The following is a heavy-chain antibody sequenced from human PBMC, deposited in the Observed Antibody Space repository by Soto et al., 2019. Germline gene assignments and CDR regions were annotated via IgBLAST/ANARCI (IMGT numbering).Heavy chain of an antibody. D-gene: IGHD4-17*01. CDR3: AVDYGGKGFDY. V-gene: IGHV4-31*03. J-gene: IGHJ4*02. CDR1: GGSISSGGYY. Sequence: QVQLQESGPGLVKPSQTLSLTCTVSGGSISSGGYYWSWIRQHPGKGLEWLGYIYYSGSTDYNPALKRRVTISVDTSKNQFSLKLSSVTAADTAVYYGAVDYGGKGFDYWGQGTLVTVSS. CDR2: IYYSGST.